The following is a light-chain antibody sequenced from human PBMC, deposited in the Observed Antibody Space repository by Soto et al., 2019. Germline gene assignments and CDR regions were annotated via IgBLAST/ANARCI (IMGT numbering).Light chain of an antibody. CDR2: EVS. Sequence: QSVLTQPPSVSGSPGQSVTISCTGTSSDVGSYNRVSWYQQPPGTAPKLMIYEVSNRPSGVPDRFSGSKSGSTASLTISGLQAEDEADYYCSSYTSSSTYVLGTGTKVTVL. CDR3: SSYTSSSTYV. CDR1: SSDVGSYNR. J-gene: IGLJ1*01. V-gene: IGLV2-18*02.